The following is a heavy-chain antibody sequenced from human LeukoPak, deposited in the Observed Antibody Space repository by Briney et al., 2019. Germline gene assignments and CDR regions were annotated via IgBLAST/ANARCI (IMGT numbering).Heavy chain of an antibody. CDR2: ISSSSSTI. V-gene: IGHV3-48*04. J-gene: IGHJ4*02. Sequence: PGGSLRLSCAASGFTFSSYSMNWVRQAPGKGLEWVSYISSSSSTIYYADSVKGRFTISRDNAKNSLYLQMNSLRAEDTAVYYCARSFPNPKYCGSYYGYFDYWGQGTLVTVSS. CDR1: GFTFSSYS. D-gene: IGHD1-26*01. CDR3: ARSFPNPKYCGSYYGYFDY.